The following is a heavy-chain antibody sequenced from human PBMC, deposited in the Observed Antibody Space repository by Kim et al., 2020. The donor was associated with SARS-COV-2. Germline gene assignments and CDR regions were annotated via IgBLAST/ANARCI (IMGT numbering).Heavy chain of an antibody. Sequence: GGSLRLSCAASGFTFDDYAMHWVRQAPGKGLEWVSGISWNSGSIGYADSVKGRFTISRDNAKNSLYLQMNSLRAEDTALYYCAKAARIALAFDIWGQGT. CDR1: GFTFDDYA. J-gene: IGHJ3*02. CDR2: ISWNSGSI. V-gene: IGHV3-9*01. D-gene: IGHD6-13*01. CDR3: AKAARIALAFDI.